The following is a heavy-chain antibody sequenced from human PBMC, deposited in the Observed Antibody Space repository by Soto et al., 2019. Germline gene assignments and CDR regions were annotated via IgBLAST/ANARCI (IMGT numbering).Heavy chain of an antibody. D-gene: IGHD3-3*01. CDR1: GVSITSYF. CDR2: ISFNEAT. Sequence: SETLSLTCTVSGVSITSYFCCWIRQTPEKGLDWIGSISFNEATYSNHYLKRRAALSVDTSENHLSLALTSVTSADTAVYFCARDHRDVYKRSLEFWGQGTTVTVSS. J-gene: IGHJ4*02. CDR3: ARDHRDVYKRSLEF. V-gene: IGHV4-59*01.